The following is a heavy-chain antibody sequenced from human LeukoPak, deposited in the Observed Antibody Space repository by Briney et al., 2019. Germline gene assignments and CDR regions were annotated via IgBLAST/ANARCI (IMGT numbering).Heavy chain of an antibody. V-gene: IGHV1-69*05. Sequence: SVKVSCKASGGTFSSYAIGWVRQAPGQGLEWMGGIIPIFGTANYAQKFQGRVTITTDESTSTAYMELSSLRSEDTAVYYCASPEQLERDYYYMDVWGKGTTVTVSS. CDR2: IIPIFGTA. D-gene: IGHD6-6*01. CDR1: GGTFSSYA. J-gene: IGHJ6*03. CDR3: ASPEQLERDYYYMDV.